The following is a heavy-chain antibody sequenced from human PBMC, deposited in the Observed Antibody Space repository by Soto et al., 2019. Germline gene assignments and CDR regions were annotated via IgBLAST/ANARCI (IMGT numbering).Heavy chain of an antibody. Sequence: SETLSLTCAVSGGSISSSNWWSWVRQPPGKGLEWIGEIYHSGSTNYNPSLKSRVTISVDKSKNQFSLKLSSVTAADTAVYYCARGYSSSWYWFDPWGQGTLVTVSS. V-gene: IGHV4-4*02. D-gene: IGHD6-13*01. CDR3: ARGYSSSWYWFDP. CDR2: IYHSGST. CDR1: GGSISSSNW. J-gene: IGHJ5*02.